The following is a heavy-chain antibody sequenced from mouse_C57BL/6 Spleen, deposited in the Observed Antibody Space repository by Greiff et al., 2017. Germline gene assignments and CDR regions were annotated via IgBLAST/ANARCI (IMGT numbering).Heavy chain of an antibody. Sequence: DVKLVESGGGLVQPGGSLKLSCAASGFTFSDYYMYWVRQTPEKRLEWVAYISNGGGSTYYPDTVKGRFTISRDNAKNTLYLQMSRLKSEDTAMYYCARQLYWYFDVWGTGTTVTVSS. J-gene: IGHJ1*03. V-gene: IGHV5-12*01. CDR1: GFTFSDYY. CDR2: ISNGGGST. CDR3: ARQLYWYFDV.